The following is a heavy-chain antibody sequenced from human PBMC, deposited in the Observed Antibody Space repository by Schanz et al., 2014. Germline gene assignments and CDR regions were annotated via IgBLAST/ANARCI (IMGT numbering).Heavy chain of an antibody. D-gene: IGHD4-17*01. CDR1: GFSLNTYG. V-gene: IGHV3-33*01. J-gene: IGHJ4*02. Sequence: QVQLVESGGGVVQPGTSLILSCSVSGFSLNTYGIHWFRQPAGKGLEWVAVIWNNGVTKYYADSVRGRFTISRDRFQNTLYLRMSSLRAEDTAVYCCARPRFDYGEVDYWGQGTLVTVSS. CDR2: IWNNGVTK. CDR3: ARPRFDYGEVDY.